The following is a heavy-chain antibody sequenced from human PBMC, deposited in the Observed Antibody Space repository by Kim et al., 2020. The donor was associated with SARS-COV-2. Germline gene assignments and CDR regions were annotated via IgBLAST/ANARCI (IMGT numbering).Heavy chain of an antibody. J-gene: IGHJ3*02. CDR3: ARHKGNTIFGVVIIDAFDI. CDR1: GGSINSSSYY. Sequence: SETLSLTCTVSGGSINSSSYYWGWIRQPPGKGLEWIGSIYYSGSTYYNPSLKSRVTISVDTSKNQFSLKLSSVTAADTAVYYCARHKGNTIFGVVIIDAFDIWGQGTMVTVSS. V-gene: IGHV4-39*01. CDR2: IYYSGST. D-gene: IGHD3-3*01.